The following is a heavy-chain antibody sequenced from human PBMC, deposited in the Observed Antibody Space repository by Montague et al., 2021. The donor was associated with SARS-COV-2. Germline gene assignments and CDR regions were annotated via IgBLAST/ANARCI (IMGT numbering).Heavy chain of an antibody. CDR2: INHSGST. CDR1: GGSFSGYY. Sequence: SETLSLTCAVYGGSFSGYYWSWIRQPPGKGLEWIGEINHSGSTNYNPSLKSRVTISVDTSKSQFSLNMSSVTAADTAVYYCARVRAVPAAMRIFTPGRSYYGMDVWGQGTTVTVSS. J-gene: IGHJ6*02. V-gene: IGHV4-34*01. CDR3: ARVRAVPAAMRIFTPGRSYYGMDV. D-gene: IGHD2-2*01.